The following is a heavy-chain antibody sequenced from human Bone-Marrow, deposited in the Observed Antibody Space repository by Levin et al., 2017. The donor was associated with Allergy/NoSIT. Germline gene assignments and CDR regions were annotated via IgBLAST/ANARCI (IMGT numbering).Heavy chain of an antibody. Sequence: GESLKISCAASGFTFSSYSMNWVRQAPGKGLEWVSSISSSSSYIYYADSVKGRFTISRDNAKNSLYLQMNSLRAEDTAVYYCARDEYDDSSGYRFDYWGQGTLVTVSS. CDR2: ISSSSSYI. CDR3: ARDEYDDSSGYRFDY. CDR1: GFTFSSYS. V-gene: IGHV3-21*01. J-gene: IGHJ4*02. D-gene: IGHD3-22*01.